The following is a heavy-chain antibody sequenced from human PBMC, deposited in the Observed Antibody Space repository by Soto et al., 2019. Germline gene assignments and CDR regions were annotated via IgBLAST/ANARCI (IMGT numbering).Heavy chain of an antibody. CDR1: GYSFTSYW. CDR2: IYPGDSDT. CDR3: ARPHYYDSRCYYSPYFDY. Sequence: PGESLKISCKGSGYSFTSYWIGWVRQMPGKGLEWMGIIYPGDSDTRYSPSFQGQVTISADKSISTAYLQWSSLKASDTAMYYCARPHYYDSRCYYSPYFDYWGQGTRVTLSS. D-gene: IGHD3-22*01. V-gene: IGHV5-51*01. J-gene: IGHJ4*02.